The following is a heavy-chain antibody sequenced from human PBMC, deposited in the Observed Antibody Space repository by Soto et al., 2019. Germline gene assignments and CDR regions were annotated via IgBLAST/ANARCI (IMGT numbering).Heavy chain of an antibody. CDR1: GYTFSDYY. CDR3: ASHYDMWSGYLSPVDY. V-gene: IGHV3-11*01. D-gene: IGHD3-3*01. CDR2: IDTSGTKI. Sequence: QVQLVESGGDLVKPGGSLRLSCAASGYTFSDYYMSWIRQAPGKGLEWISYIDTSGTKIYYADSVKGRFTITRDNAKKSLYLEMYSRRDEDTAVYYCASHYDMWSGYLSPVDYWGQGTLVTVSS. J-gene: IGHJ4*02.